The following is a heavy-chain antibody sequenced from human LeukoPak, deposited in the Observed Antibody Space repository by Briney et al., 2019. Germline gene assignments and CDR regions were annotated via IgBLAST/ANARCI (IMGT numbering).Heavy chain of an antibody. D-gene: IGHD6-13*01. CDR2: VSYDGTNK. CDR1: GFTFSSYA. Sequence: AGGSLRLSCAASGFTFSSYAMHWVRQAPGKGLEWVAVVSYDGTNKYYADSVKGRFTISRDNAKNSLYLQMNSLRAEDTAVYYCARGEVREQLVLGDYWGQGTLVTVSS. CDR3: ARGEVREQLVLGDY. J-gene: IGHJ4*02. V-gene: IGHV3-30-3*01.